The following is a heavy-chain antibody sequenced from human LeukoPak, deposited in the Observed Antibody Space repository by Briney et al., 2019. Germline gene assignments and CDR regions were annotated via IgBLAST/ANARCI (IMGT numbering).Heavy chain of an antibody. V-gene: IGHV3-74*01. CDR2: INSDGSST. CDR3: AKDGGTSGSYSPGY. J-gene: IGHJ4*02. CDR1: GFTFSSYW. D-gene: IGHD1-26*01. Sequence: PGGSLRLSCAASGFTFSSYWMHWVRQAPGKGLVWVSRINSDGSSTSYADSVKGRFTISRDNSKNTLYLQMNSLRAEDTAVYYCAKDGGTSGSYSPGYWGQGTLVTVSS.